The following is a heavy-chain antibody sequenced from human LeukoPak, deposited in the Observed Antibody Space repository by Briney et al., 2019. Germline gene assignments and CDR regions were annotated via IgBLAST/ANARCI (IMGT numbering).Heavy chain of an antibody. Sequence: ASVKVSCKASGYTFTSYGISWVRQAPGQGLEWMGWISAYNGNTSYAQKLQGRVTMTTDTSTSTAYMELRSLRSDDTAVYYCARDALWPYSSSSSRVLDYWGQGTLVTVSS. V-gene: IGHV1-18*01. CDR3: ARDALWPYSSSSSRVLDY. CDR1: GYTFTSYG. J-gene: IGHJ4*02. CDR2: ISAYNGNT. D-gene: IGHD6-6*01.